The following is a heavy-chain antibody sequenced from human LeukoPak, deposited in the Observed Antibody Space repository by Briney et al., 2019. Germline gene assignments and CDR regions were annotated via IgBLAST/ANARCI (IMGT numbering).Heavy chain of an antibody. CDR1: GFTFSSYS. D-gene: IGHD5-24*01. CDR3: ARAKRWLQNAFDI. Sequence: PGGSLRLSCAASGFTFSSYSMNWVRQAPGKGLEWVSSISSSSSYIYYADSVKGRFTISRDNAKNSLYLQMNSLRAEDTAVYYCARAKRWLQNAFDIWGQGTMVTVSS. V-gene: IGHV3-21*01. J-gene: IGHJ3*02. CDR2: ISSSSSYI.